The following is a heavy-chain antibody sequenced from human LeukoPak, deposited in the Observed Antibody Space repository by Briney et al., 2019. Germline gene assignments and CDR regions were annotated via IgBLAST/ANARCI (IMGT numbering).Heavy chain of an antibody. D-gene: IGHD3-10*01. V-gene: IGHV3-23*01. CDR1: GFTFSSYA. Sequence: GGSLRLSCAASGFTFSSYAMSWVRQAPEKGLEWVSAISGSGGSTYYADSVKGRFTISRDNSKNTLYLQMNSLRAEDTAVYYCAKDGSGRDEPYYFDYWGQGTLVTVSS. CDR2: ISGSGGST. J-gene: IGHJ4*02. CDR3: AKDGSGRDEPYYFDY.